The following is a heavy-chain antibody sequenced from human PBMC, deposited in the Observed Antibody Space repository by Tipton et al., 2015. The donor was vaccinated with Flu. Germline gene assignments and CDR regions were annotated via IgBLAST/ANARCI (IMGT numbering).Heavy chain of an antibody. Sequence: TLSLTCTVSGGSISSYYWSWIRQPPGKGLEWIGYIYYSGSTNYNPSLKSRVTISVDTSKNQFSLKLSSVTAADTAVYYCVRDVYGTDAFEIWGQGTKVTVSS. J-gene: IGHJ3*02. D-gene: IGHD2-8*01. CDR3: VRDVYGTDAFEI. V-gene: IGHV4-59*12. CDR1: GGSISSYY. CDR2: IYYSGST.